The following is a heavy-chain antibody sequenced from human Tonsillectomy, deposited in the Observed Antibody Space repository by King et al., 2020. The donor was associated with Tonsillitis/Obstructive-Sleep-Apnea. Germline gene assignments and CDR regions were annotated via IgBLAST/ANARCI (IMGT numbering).Heavy chain of an antibody. J-gene: IGHJ3*02. CDR2: IYYSGST. CDR3: ARYPTDKHGAFDI. Sequence: VQLQESGPGLVKPSENLSLTCTVSGGSISSYYWSWIRQPPGKGLEWIGYIYYSGSTNYNPSLKSRVTISVDTSKNQFSLKLSSVTAADTAVYYCARYPTDKHGAFDIWGQGTMVTVSS. CDR1: GGSISSYY. D-gene: IGHD4-17*01. V-gene: IGHV4-59*01.